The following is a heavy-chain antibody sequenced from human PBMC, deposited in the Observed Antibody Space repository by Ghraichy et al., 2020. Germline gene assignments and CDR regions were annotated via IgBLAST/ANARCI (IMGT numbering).Heavy chain of an antibody. CDR3: TPDYSNFGRSFDY. CDR1: GFTFSGSA. CDR2: IRSKASSYAT. V-gene: IGHV3-73*01. Sequence: GGSLRLSCAASGFTFSGSAMHWVRQASGKGLEWLGRIRSKASSYATAYAASVKGRFTISRDDSKNTAYLQMNSLKTEDTAVYYCTPDYSNFGRSFDYWGQGTLVTVSS. D-gene: IGHD4-11*01. J-gene: IGHJ4*02.